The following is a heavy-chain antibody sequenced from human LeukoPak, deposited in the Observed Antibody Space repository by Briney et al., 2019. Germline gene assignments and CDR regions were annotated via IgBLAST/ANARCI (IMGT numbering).Heavy chain of an antibody. J-gene: IGHJ4*02. CDR3: AKDAQRGFDYSNSLEY. D-gene: IGHD4-11*01. CDR2: IWNDGSNK. V-gene: IGHV3-33*06. Sequence: GGSLRLSCAASGFTFSHYGMHWVRQAPGRGLEWVAVIWNDGSNKYYADSVKGRFTISRDNSQNTVHLHMNSLRAGDTAVYSXAKDAQRGFDYSNSLEYWGQGTLVTVSS. CDR1: GFTFSHYG.